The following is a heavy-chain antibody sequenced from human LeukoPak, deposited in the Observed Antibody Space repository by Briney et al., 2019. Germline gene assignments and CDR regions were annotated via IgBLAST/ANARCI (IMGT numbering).Heavy chain of an antibody. CDR3: SRGRRSPDS. CDR2: IRSKAYGGTT. J-gene: IGHJ5*01. V-gene: IGHV3-49*04. Sequence: QPGGSLRLSCAASGLTVSNNYMSWVRQAPGKGLEWVGFIRSKAYGGTTEYAASLKGRITISRDDSKTIAYLQMSSLKTEDTAVYYCSRGRRSPDSWGQGTLVTVSS. D-gene: IGHD5-24*01. CDR1: GLTVSNNY.